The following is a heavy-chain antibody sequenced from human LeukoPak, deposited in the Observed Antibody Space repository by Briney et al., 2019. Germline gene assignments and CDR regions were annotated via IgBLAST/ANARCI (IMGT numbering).Heavy chain of an antibody. Sequence: GGSLTPSCAASGFTFDDYAMPWARHAPGKGLEWVSGIIWNSGSTGHADSVKGRFTISRDNAKNSLYLQMNSLRAEDTALYYCAKDKGIAVAGSPSYYYYGMDVWGQGTTVTVSS. CDR3: AKDKGIAVAGSPSYYYYGMDV. CDR1: GFTFDDYA. V-gene: IGHV3-9*01. D-gene: IGHD6-19*01. CDR2: IIWNSGST. J-gene: IGHJ6*02.